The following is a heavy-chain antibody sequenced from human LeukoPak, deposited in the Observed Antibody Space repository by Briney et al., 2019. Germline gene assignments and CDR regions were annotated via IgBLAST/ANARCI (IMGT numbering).Heavy chain of an antibody. CDR1: GFTFSSYG. CDR2: ISYEGSNK. D-gene: IGHD2-15*01. V-gene: IGHV3-30*18. J-gene: IGHJ6*02. Sequence: PGRSLRLSCAASGFTFSSYGMHWVRQAPGKGLEWVAVISYEGSNKYYADSVKGRFTISRDNSKNTLYLQMNSLRAEDTAVYYCAKDRAPPAKRDCSGGRCYYYYYGMDVWGQGTTVTVSS. CDR3: AKDRAPPAKRDCSGGRCYYYYYGMDV.